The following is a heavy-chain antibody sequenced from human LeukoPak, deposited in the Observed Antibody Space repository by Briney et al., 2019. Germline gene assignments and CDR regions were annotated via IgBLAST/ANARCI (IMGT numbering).Heavy chain of an antibody. V-gene: IGHV4-59*08. CDR2: IYYSGST. CDR3: ARWARGYSYDRYGMDV. J-gene: IGHJ6*02. Sequence: SETLSLTCTVSGGSISSYYWSWIRQPPGKGLEWIGYIYYSGSTNYNPSLKSRVTISVDPSKNQFSLKLSSVTAADTAVYYCARWARGYSYDRYGMDVWGQGTTVTVAS. D-gene: IGHD5-18*01. CDR1: GGSISSYY.